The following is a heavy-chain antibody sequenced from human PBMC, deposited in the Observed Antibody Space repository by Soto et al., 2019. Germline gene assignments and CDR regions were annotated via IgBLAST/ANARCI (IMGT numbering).Heavy chain of an antibody. CDR1: GFTLDNHA. Sequence: QLQVVQSEVEVKRPGASVRISCKASGFTLDNHAMTWVRQAPGKGLEWMGWIGAIVYNDATNYAREFQGRLTMARDTSPNTVYMDLSSLRSDDTAVYYWARVTKGAGGWYFDIWGRGTLVVVSS. D-gene: IGHD4-17*01. V-gene: IGHV1-18*01. CDR3: ARVTKGAGGWYFDI. CDR2: IGAIVYNDAT. J-gene: IGHJ2*01.